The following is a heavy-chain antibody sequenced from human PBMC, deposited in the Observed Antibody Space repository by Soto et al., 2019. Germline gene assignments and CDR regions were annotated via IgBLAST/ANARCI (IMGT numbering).Heavy chain of an antibody. CDR2: IIPIFGTA. J-gene: IGHJ4*02. CDR1: GGTFSSYA. Sequence: SVKVSCKASGGTFSSYAISWVRQAPGQGLEWMGGIIPIFGTANYAQKFQGRVTITADESTSTAYMELSSLRSEDTAVYYCARQPHRITIFGVALDYWGQGTPVTVSS. V-gene: IGHV1-69*13. D-gene: IGHD3-3*01. CDR3: ARQPHRITIFGVALDY.